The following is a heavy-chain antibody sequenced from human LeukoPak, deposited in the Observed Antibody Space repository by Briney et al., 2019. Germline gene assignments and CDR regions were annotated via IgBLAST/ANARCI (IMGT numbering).Heavy chain of an antibody. CDR1: GFTFSSYG. CDR2: ISYDGSNK. D-gene: IGHD3-16*01. Sequence: PGGSLRLSCAASGFTFSSYGMHWVRQAPGKGLEWVAVISYDGSNKYYADSVKGRFTISRDNSRNTLSLQMGSLRAEDMAVYYCAREGEGGATDYWGQGTLVTVSS. V-gene: IGHV3-30*03. J-gene: IGHJ4*02. CDR3: AREGEGGATDY.